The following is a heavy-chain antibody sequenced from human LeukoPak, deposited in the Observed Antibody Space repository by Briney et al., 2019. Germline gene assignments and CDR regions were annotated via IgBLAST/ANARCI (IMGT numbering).Heavy chain of an antibody. Sequence: ASVKVSCKASGYTFTVYYMLWVPQAPGQGLEWLGWINPNSGGTNYAQKFQGRVTMTRDTSITTAYMELSRLRSDDTAVYYCAAVSSGSYYIYYGMDVWGQGTTVTVSS. CDR1: GYTFTVYY. J-gene: IGHJ6*02. V-gene: IGHV1-2*02. D-gene: IGHD1-26*01. CDR2: INPNSGGT. CDR3: AAVSSGSYYIYYGMDV.